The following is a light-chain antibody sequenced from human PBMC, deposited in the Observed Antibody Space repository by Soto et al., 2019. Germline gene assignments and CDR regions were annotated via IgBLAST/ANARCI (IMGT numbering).Light chain of an antibody. J-gene: IGKJ3*01. CDR3: QHCDYLQL. CDR2: DAS. V-gene: IGKV1-33*01. CDR1: HDITSF. Sequence: DIQMTQSPSSLSASVGDRVTITCQASHDITSFLNWYQHKPGRAPKLLIYDASMLEAGVTTSFSGSDSGKHFTFAISGLKAQHVASYYWQHCDYLQLLGPGTTVDFK.